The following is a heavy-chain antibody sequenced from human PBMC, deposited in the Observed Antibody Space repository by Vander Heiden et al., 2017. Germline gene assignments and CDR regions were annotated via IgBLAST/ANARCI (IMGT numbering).Heavy chain of an antibody. CDR2: ISGSSGII. CDR1: GLTFSTYS. D-gene: IGHD2-21*01. Sequence: EVQLVESGGGLVQPGGSLRLSCAAAGLTFSTYSINWVRQAPGKGLEWVSYISGSSGIIYYADSVKGRFTISRDNAKNSVFLEMNSLRAEDTAVYYCARRPTYCGQCFDFWGQGTLVTVSS. V-gene: IGHV3-48*01. J-gene: IGHJ4*02. CDR3: ARRPTYCGQCFDF.